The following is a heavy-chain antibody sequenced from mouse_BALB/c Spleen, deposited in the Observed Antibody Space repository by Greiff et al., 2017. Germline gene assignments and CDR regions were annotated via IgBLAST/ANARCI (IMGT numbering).Heavy chain of an antibody. D-gene: IGHD2-12*01. Sequence: EVHLVESGGGLVQPGGSRKLSCAASGFTFSSFGMHWVRQAPEKGLEWVAYISSGSSTIYYADTVKGRFTISRDNPKNTLFLQMTSLRSEDTAMYYCARSYYDAMDYWGQGTSVTVSS. V-gene: IGHV5-17*02. J-gene: IGHJ4*01. CDR1: GFTFSSFG. CDR2: ISSGSSTI. CDR3: ARSYYDAMDY.